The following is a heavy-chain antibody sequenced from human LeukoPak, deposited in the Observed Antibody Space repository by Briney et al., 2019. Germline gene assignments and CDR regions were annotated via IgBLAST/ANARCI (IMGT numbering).Heavy chain of an antibody. CDR2: IYYSGST. CDR1: GGSISGSNYY. D-gene: IGHD3-10*01. J-gene: IGHJ4*02. Sequence: SETLSLTCTVSGGSISGSNYYWAWIRQPPGKGLEWIGSIYYSGSTYYNPSLKSRVTISVDTSKNQFSLKLSSVTAAETAVYYCARARSSGSYSAGYFDYWGQGTLVTVSS. V-gene: IGHV4-39*01. CDR3: ARARSSGSYSAGYFDY.